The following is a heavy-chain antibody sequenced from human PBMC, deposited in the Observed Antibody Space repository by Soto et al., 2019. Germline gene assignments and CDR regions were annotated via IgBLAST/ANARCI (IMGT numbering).Heavy chain of an antibody. CDR3: ARLGSPDYYYYSGMDV. Sequence: SETLSLTCTVSGGSVSSGSYYWSWIRQPPGKGLEWIGEINYSGSTNYNPSLKSRVTISVDTSKNQFSLKLSSVTAADTAVYYCARLGSPDYYYYSGMDVWGQGTTVTVSS. CDR2: INYSGST. V-gene: IGHV4-61*01. CDR1: GGSVSSGSYY. D-gene: IGHD3-10*01. J-gene: IGHJ6*02.